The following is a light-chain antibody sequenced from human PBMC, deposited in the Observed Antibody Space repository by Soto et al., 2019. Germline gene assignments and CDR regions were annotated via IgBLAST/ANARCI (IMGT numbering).Light chain of an antibody. CDR2: GAS. J-gene: IGKJ4*01. CDR3: QQYGSSPLT. Sequence: EIVFTQSPGALSFSPGERATLSCRASQSVSSSSLAWYQQKPGHAPRLLIYGASSRATGIPDRFSGSGSGTDFILTISRLEPEDFAVYYCQQYGSSPLTFGGGTKV. CDR1: QSVSSSS. V-gene: IGKV3-20*01.